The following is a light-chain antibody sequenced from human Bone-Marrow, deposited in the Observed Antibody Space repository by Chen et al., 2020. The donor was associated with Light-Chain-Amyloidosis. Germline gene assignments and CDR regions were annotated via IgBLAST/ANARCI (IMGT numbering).Light chain of an antibody. Sequence: SYELTQPPSVSVSPGKTDRITCSGDDLPTQYAYWYQQKPGQAPVLVIHRDTERPSGISDRFSGSSSGTTATLTISGVQAEDEADYHCQSADSSGTYEVIFGGGTKLTVL. CDR1: DLPTQY. V-gene: IGLV3-25*03. CDR2: RDT. CDR3: QSADSSGTYEVI. J-gene: IGLJ2*01.